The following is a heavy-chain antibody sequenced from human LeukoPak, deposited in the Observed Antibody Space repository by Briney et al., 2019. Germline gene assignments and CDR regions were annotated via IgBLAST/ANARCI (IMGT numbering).Heavy chain of an antibody. CDR3: ARQRYIGSYYLFDY. J-gene: IGHJ4*01. Sequence: NPSETLSLTCAVYGGSFSGYYWSWIRQPPGKGLEWIGEINHSGSTNYNPSLKSRVTISVDTSKNQFSLKLSSVTAADTAVYYCARQRYIGSYYLFDYWGQEPWSPSPQ. CDR1: GGSFSGYY. D-gene: IGHD1-26*01. CDR2: INHSGST. V-gene: IGHV4-34*01.